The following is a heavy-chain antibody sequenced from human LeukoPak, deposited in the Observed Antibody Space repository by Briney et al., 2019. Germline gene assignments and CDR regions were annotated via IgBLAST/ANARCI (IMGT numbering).Heavy chain of an antibody. CDR1: GFTFSSYS. D-gene: IGHD3-10*01. CDR2: ISSTSNTM. CDR3: ARISVIRGLSSFDS. Sequence: GGSLRLSCAASGFTFSSYSMNWVRQAPGKGLEWVSYISSTSNTMYYADSVKGRFTISRDNAKTSLYLQMNSLTPEATAVYYCARISVIRGLSSFDSWGQGTLVTVSS. V-gene: IGHV3-48*04. J-gene: IGHJ4*02.